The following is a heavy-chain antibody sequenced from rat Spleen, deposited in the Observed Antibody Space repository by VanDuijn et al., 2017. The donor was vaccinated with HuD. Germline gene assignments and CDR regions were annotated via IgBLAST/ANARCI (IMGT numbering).Heavy chain of an antibody. CDR3: ATALAVTLDPFAY. V-gene: IGHV5-62*01. CDR2: ISSSSGT. D-gene: IGHD4-5*01. J-gene: IGHJ3*01. CDR1: GFTFSSYG. Sequence: VQLVESGGGLVQPGKSLKLSCSASGFTFSSYGMHWIRQAPGKGLDWVAYISSSSGTVYADAVKGRFTISRDNAKNTLYLQLNSLKSEDTAIYYCATALAVTLDPFAYWGQGTLVTVSS.